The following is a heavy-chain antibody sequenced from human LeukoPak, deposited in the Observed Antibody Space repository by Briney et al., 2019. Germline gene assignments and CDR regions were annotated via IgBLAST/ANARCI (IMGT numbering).Heavy chain of an antibody. D-gene: IGHD3-22*01. CDR2: IYYSGST. Sequence: PSETLSLTCTVSGGSISSYYWSWIRQPPGKGLEWIGYIYYSGSTYYNPSLKSRITISVDTSKNQFSLKLRSVTAADTAVYYCARDMVGYYDSSGYIDSWGQGTLVTVSS. CDR1: GGSISSYY. V-gene: IGHV4-59*12. J-gene: IGHJ4*01. CDR3: ARDMVGYYDSSGYIDS.